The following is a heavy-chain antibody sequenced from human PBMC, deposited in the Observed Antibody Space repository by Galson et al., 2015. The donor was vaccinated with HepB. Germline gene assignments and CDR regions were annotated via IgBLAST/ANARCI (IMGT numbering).Heavy chain of an antibody. CDR2: IKQDGSEK. CDR1: GFTFSSYW. CDR3: ARDEDCSSTSCWAGSDY. D-gene: IGHD2-2*01. V-gene: IGHV3-7*03. Sequence: SLRLSCAASGFTFSSYWMSWVRQAPGKGLEWVANIKQDGSEKYYVDSVKGRFTISRDNAKNSLYLQMNSLRAEDTAVYYCARDEDCSSTSCWAGSDYWGQGTLVTVSS. J-gene: IGHJ4*02.